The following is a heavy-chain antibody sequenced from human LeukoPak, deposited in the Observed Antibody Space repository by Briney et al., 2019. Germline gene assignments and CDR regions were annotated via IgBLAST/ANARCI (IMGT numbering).Heavy chain of an antibody. CDR2: ISYDGSNK. CDR1: GFTFSSYA. CDR3: ARGYSKAYYYDSSGYYPDY. Sequence: GGSLRLSCAVSGFTFSSYAMYWVRQAPGKGLEWVAVISYDGSNKYYADSVKGRFTISSDNSKNTLYLQMNSLRAEDTAVYYCARGYSKAYYYDSSGYYPDYWGQGTLVTVSS. V-gene: IGHV3-30-3*01. J-gene: IGHJ4*02. D-gene: IGHD3-22*01.